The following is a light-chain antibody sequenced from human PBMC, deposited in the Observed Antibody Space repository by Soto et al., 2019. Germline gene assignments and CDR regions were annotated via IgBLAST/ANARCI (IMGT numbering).Light chain of an antibody. CDR3: QQRSKWPLT. J-gene: IGKJ4*01. Sequence: EIVLTQSPATLSLSPGERATLSCRASQSVTSNALAWYQQKPGQPPRLLIYGVSSRATGIPDRFSGSGSGTDFTLTISSLEPEDFAVYYCQQRSKWPLTFGGGTKVDI. CDR1: QSVTSN. V-gene: IGKV3-11*01. CDR2: GVS.